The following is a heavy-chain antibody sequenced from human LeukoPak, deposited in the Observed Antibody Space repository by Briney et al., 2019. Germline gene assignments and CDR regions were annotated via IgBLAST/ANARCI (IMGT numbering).Heavy chain of an antibody. CDR1: GFTFSSYG. D-gene: IGHD2-2*01. J-gene: IGHJ4*02. V-gene: IGHV3-30*02. Sequence: PGGSLRLSCAASGFTFSSYGMHWVRQAPGKGLEWVAFIRYDGSNKYYADSVKGRFTISRDNSKNTLYLQMNSLRAEDTAVYYCAKHPYCSSTSCYFDYWGQGILVTVSS. CDR2: IRYDGSNK. CDR3: AKHPYCSSTSCYFDY.